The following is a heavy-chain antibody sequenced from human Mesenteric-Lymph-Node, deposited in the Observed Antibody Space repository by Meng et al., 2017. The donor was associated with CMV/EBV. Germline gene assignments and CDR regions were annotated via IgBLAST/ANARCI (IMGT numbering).Heavy chain of an antibody. CDR2: IYYSGST. J-gene: IGHJ5*02. D-gene: IGHD2-2*01. CDR1: GFTFSSYD. CDR3: ARVQYCSSTSCLGWFDP. V-gene: IGHV4-59*08. Sequence: GSLRLSCAASGFTFSSYDMHWIRQPPGKGLEWIGYIYYSGSTSYNPSLQSRVTISVDTSKNQFSLKLSSVTAADTAVYYCARVQYCSSTSCLGWFDPWGQGTLVTVSS.